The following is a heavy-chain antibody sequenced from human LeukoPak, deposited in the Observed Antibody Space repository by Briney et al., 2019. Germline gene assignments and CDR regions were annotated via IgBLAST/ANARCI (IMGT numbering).Heavy chain of an antibody. J-gene: IGHJ5*02. CDR2: IVVCSGNT. CDR3: VADVGYA. V-gene: IGHV1-58*01. D-gene: IGHD5-18*01. CDR1: GFTFTSSS. Sequence: GASVKVSCKASGFTFTSSSVQWVRQARGQPLEWIGWIVVCSGNTHYAQKFQGKVTFTRDMSTNTAYMELSSLRSEDTAVYYCVADVGYAWGQGTLVTVSS.